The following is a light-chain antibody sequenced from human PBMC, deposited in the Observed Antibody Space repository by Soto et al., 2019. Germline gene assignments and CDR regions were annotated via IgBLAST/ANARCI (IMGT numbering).Light chain of an antibody. CDR2: EGS. Sequence: QSALTQPASVSGSPGQSITISCTGTSSDVGSYNLVSWYQQHPGKAPKLMIYEGSKRPSGVSNRFSGSKSGNTASLTISGLQAEDEADYYCCSYAGRDVVFGGGTKRTVL. V-gene: IGLV2-23*01. CDR3: CSYAGRDVV. J-gene: IGLJ2*01. CDR1: SSDVGSYNL.